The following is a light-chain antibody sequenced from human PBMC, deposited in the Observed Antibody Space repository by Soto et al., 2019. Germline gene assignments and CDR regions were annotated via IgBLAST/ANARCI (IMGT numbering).Light chain of an antibody. CDR1: QSVSRSY. CDR2: GAS. Sequence: EIVLTQSPGTLSLSPGERATLSGRASQSVSRSYLAWYQQKPGQAPRLLIYGASSRATGIPDRFSGSGSGTDFTLTISRLEPEDCAVYYCQQYGSSPLFTFGPGTKVDIK. V-gene: IGKV3-20*01. J-gene: IGKJ3*01. CDR3: QQYGSSPLFT.